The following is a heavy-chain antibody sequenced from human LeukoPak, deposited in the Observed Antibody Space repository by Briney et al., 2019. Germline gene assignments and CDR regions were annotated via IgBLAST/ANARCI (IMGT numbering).Heavy chain of an antibody. CDR3: ARGNAYYYDSSGYYFPGLFDY. CDR2: IYHSGST. CDR1: GYSISSGYY. J-gene: IGHJ4*02. D-gene: IGHD3-22*01. V-gene: IGHV4-38-2*02. Sequence: PSETLSLTCTVSGYSISSGYYWGWIRQPPGKGLEWIGSIYHSGSTYYNPSLKSRVTISVDTPKNQFSLKLSSVTAADTAVYYCARGNAYYYDSSGYYFPGLFDYWGQGTLVTVSS.